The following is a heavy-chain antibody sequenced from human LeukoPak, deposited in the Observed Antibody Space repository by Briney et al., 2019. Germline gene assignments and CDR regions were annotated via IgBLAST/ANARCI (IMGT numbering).Heavy chain of an antibody. CDR2: IYSDNT. J-gene: IGHJ4*01. V-gene: IGHV3-66*04. Sequence: GGSLRLSCAASGLTFGDYTMSWVRQAPGKGLEWVSFIYSDNTHYSDSVKGRFTISRDNSKNTLYLQMNSLRAEDTAVYYCARQTGSGLFILPGGQGTLVTVSS. CDR3: ARQTGSGLFILP. D-gene: IGHD3/OR15-3a*01. CDR1: GLTFGDYT.